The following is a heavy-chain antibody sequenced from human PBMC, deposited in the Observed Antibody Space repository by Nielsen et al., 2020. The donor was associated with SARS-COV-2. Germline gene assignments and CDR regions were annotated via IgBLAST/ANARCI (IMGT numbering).Heavy chain of an antibody. V-gene: IGHV5-51*01. Sequence: GESLKISCKGSGYSFTSHWISWVRQMPGKGLEWMGIIYPGDSDTRYSPSFQGQVTISADKSISTAYLQWSSLKASDTAMYYCARRTDYYDSSGYYYLSGWFDPWGQGTLVTVSS. CDR3: ARRTDYYDSSGYYYLSGWFDP. J-gene: IGHJ5*02. D-gene: IGHD3-22*01. CDR1: GYSFTSHW. CDR2: IYPGDSDT.